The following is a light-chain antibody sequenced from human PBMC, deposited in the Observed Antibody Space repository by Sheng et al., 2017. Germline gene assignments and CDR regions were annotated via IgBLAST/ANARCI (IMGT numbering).Light chain of an antibody. V-gene: IGKV1-NL1*01. Sequence: DIQMTQSPSSLSASVGDRVTISCRASQGINSALAWYHQKPGKAPKLLLYDASTLESGVPSRFRGSGSGTDYILTISSLQPEDFATYFCQQYYNTPLTFGGGTKGGDQT. CDR2: DAS. J-gene: IGKJ4*01. CDR1: QGINSA. CDR3: QQYYNTPLT.